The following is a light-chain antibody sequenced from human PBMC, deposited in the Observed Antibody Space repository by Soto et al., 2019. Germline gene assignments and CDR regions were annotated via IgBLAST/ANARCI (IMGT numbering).Light chain of an antibody. CDR1: QSVGSDF. CDR2: GAS. J-gene: IGKJ1*01. V-gene: IGKV3-20*01. CDR3: QQYGILSWA. Sequence: EIVLTQSPGTLSLSPGERATLSCRASQSVGSDFLVWYQQRPGQPPRILIFGASGRATGIPDRFSGSGSGTVVTRTTSRPAPEDFAVYYWQQYGILSWAFCQGTKVEIK.